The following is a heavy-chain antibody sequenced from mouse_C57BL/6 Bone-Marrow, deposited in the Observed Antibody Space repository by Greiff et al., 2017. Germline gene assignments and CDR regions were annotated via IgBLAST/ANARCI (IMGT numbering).Heavy chain of an antibody. V-gene: IGHV14-4*01. J-gene: IGHJ2*01. CDR2: IDPEIGDT. D-gene: IGHD1-1*01. Sequence: EVQLQQSGAELVRPGASVKLSCTASGFNIKDDYIHWVKQRPEQGLEWIGWIDPEIGDTEYASKFQGKATITSDTSSNTAYLQLSSLISEDTAVYYYSSVDDSCFDFGGQGTPPTVAS. CDR1: GFNIKDDY. CDR3: SSVDDSCFDF.